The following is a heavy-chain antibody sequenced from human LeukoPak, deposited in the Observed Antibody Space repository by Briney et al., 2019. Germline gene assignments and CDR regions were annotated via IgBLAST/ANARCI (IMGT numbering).Heavy chain of an antibody. D-gene: IGHD4-17*01. Sequence: ASVKVSCKVSGYTLTELSMHWVRQAPGQGLEWMGWINPNSGGTNYAQKFQGRVTMTRDTSISTAYMELSRLRSDDTAVYYCARDTVTVTTPQIDYWGQGTLVTVSS. CDR1: GYTLTELS. V-gene: IGHV1-2*02. CDR3: ARDTVTVTTPQIDY. CDR2: INPNSGGT. J-gene: IGHJ4*02.